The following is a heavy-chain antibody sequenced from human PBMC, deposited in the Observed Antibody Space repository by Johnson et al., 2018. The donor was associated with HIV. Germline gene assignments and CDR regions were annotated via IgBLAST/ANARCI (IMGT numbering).Heavy chain of an antibody. CDR3: AKYMFYIAAARSGAFDI. CDR2: SSWDRGSI. J-gene: IGHJ3*02. CDR1: GFTFDDYA. Sequence: VQLVESGGGLVQPGGSLRLSCAASGFTFDDYAMHWVRQAPGKGLEWVKGSSWDRGSIGCADSGEGRISIARDNAKNSLDLQMNSLRAEETALYYCAKYMFYIAAARSGAFDIWGQGTMVTVSS. D-gene: IGHD6-13*01. V-gene: IGHV3-9*01.